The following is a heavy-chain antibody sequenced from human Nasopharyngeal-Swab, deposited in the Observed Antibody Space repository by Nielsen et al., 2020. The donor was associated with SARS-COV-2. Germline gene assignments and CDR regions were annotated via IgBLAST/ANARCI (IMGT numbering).Heavy chain of an antibody. V-gene: IGHV1-2*06. CDR3: ARDNYYNSSGYYSPDY. Sequence: ASVKVSCKASGYTFTDHYIQWVRQAPGQGLEWMGRINPNTGGTNYAQNFQGRVTLTRDMSISTAYMELNRLRSGDTAVYFCARDNYYNSSGYYSPDYWCQGTLVTVSS. D-gene: IGHD3-22*01. CDR1: GYTFTDHY. J-gene: IGHJ4*02. CDR2: INPNTGGT.